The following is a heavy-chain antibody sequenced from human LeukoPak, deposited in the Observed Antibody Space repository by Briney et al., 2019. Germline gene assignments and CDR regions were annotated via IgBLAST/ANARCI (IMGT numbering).Heavy chain of an antibody. CDR1: GFTFSSYA. Sequence: GGSLRLSCAASGFTFSSYAMSWVRQAPGKGLEWVSAISGSGGSTYYADSVKGRFTISRDNAKNSLYLQMNSLRAEDTAVYYCARGKAGPRFWNWFDPWGQGTLVTVSS. J-gene: IGHJ5*02. D-gene: IGHD3-3*01. CDR2: ISGSGGST. CDR3: ARGKAGPRFWNWFDP. V-gene: IGHV3-23*01.